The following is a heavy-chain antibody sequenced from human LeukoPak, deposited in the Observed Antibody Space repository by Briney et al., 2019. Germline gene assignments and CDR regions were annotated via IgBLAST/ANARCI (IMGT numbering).Heavy chain of an antibody. CDR2: ISGGGGTT. CDR1: GCTFSSYS. D-gene: IGHD1-26*01. CDR3: ARDWVGATGGAY. V-gene: IGHV3-23*01. Sequence: GGSLRLSCAASGCTFSSYSMSWVRQAPGKGLEWVSGISGGGGTTFYAGSVKGRFTISRDNSKNTLYLQMNSLRAEDTAVYYCARDWVGATGGAYWGQGTLVTVSS. J-gene: IGHJ4*02.